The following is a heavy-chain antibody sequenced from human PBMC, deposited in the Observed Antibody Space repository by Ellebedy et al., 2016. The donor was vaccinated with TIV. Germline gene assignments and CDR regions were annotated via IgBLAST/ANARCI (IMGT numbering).Heavy chain of an antibody. D-gene: IGHD1-26*01. J-gene: IGHJ4*02. CDR1: GFTFSSYA. CDR3: AKDSKWELSDFDY. CDR2: ISGSGGST. Sequence: PGGSLRLSCAASGFTFSSYAMSWVRQAPGKGLVWVSAISGSGGSTYYAYSVKGRFTISRANSKNSLYLQMNSLRAEATAVYYCAKDSKWELSDFDYWGQGTLVTVSS. V-gene: IGHV3-23*01.